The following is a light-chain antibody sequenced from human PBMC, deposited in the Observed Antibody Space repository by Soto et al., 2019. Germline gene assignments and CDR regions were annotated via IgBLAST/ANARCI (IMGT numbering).Light chain of an antibody. CDR1: ASDIVSYNY. J-gene: IGLJ2*01. Sequence: QSALTQPASVSGSPGQSITISCTGSASDIVSYNYVSWYQQYPGKAPRLLIFEVSSRPSGVSNRFSGSKSGNTASLTISGLQSEDEADYYCSLDTNTNIVIFGGGTKLTVL. CDR2: EVS. V-gene: IGLV2-14*03. CDR3: SLDTNTNIVI.